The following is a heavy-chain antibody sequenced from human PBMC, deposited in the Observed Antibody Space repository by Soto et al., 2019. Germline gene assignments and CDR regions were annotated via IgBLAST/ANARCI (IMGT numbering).Heavy chain of an antibody. V-gene: IGHV3-30*03. D-gene: IGHD1-1*01. CDR3: ARIRGTTWPDY. Sequence: QVQLVESGGGLVQPGGSLRLSCAASGSTFSSYGMHWVRQAPGKGLEWVAVISYDGSNKYYADSVKGRFTISRDNSKSSLYLQMNSLRAEDTAVSYCARIRGTTWPDYWGQGTLGTVSS. CDR2: ISYDGSNK. CDR1: GSTFSSYG. J-gene: IGHJ4*02.